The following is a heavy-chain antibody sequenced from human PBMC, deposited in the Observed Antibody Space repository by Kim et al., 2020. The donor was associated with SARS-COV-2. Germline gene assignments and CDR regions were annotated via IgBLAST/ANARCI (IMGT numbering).Heavy chain of an antibody. D-gene: IGHD2-15*01. Sequence: CVQGRFTSSRDNAKNSQYLQMNSLRAEDTTMYYCTRDRLGSAVVTDFDYWGQGTLVTVSS. J-gene: IGHJ4*02. V-gene: IGHV3-11*01. CDR3: TRDRLGSAVVTDFDY.